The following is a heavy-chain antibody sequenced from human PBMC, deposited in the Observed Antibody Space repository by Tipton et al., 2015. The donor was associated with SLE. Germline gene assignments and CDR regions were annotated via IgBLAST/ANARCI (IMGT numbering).Heavy chain of an antibody. V-gene: IGHV4-39*07. CDR3: ARQRGVPIAGALNWFDP. CDR1: GGSISSSSYH. D-gene: IGHD2-8*01. Sequence: TLSLTCTVSGGSISSSSYHWGWIRQSPGKGLEWVGSIFYSGSGFHNPSLQSRAAISVDTSNNQFSLKLNSVTAADTAVYYCARQRGVPIAGALNWFDPWGQGTLVTVSS. J-gene: IGHJ5*02. CDR2: IFYSGSG.